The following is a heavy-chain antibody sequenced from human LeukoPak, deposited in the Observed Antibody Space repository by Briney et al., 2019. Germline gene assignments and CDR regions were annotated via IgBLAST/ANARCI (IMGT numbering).Heavy chain of an antibody. CDR2: INPSGGST. D-gene: IGHD5-18*01. CDR3: ARALPHRRLMDTTMEQHWFDH. V-gene: IGHV1-46*01. CDR1: GYIFTSYF. Sequence: EASVKVSCKASGYIFTSYFMHWVRQAPGQGLEWMGLINPSGGSTRYAQKFQGRVTMTRDMSTSTVYMELSSLRSEDTAVYYCARALPHRRLMDTTMEQHWFDHWGQGTLVTVSS. J-gene: IGHJ5*02.